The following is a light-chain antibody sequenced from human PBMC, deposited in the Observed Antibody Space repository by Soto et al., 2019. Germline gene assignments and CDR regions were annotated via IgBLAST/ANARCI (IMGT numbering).Light chain of an antibody. CDR1: QSISSW. J-gene: IGKJ1*01. Sequence: DIQMTQSPSTLSASVGDRVTITCRASQSISSWLAWYQQKPGKAPKLLIYKASSLESGVPSRFSGSGSGTEFTLTISSLQPDYFTTSASQENYTYCTFGQRTIVDIK. CDR3: QENYTYCT. V-gene: IGKV1-5*03. CDR2: KAS.